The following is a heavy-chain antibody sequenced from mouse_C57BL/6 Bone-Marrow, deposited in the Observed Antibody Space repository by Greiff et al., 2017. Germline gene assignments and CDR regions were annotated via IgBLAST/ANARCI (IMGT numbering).Heavy chain of an antibody. CDR1: GFTFSSYG. J-gene: IGHJ3*01. CDR3: TRHDGIYYCGGSLAWFAY. CDR2: ISSGSSDT. V-gene: IGHV5-6*01. Sequence: EVKLVESGGDLVKPGGSLKFSCAASGFTFSSYGMSWVRQTPDQRLEWVANISSGSSDTYYPDSVKGRFTITRDNDKNTLYLQMSSLKSEDTSMYYCTRHDGIYYCGGSLAWFAYWGQGTLVTVSA. D-gene: IGHD1-1*01.